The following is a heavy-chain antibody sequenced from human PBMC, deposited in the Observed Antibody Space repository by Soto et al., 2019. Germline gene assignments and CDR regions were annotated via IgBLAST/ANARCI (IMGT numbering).Heavy chain of an antibody. J-gene: IGHJ6*02. V-gene: IGHV1-2*04. CDR2: INPNSGGT. Sequence: QVQLVQSGAEVKKPGASVKISCKASGYTFTGYYMHWVRQAPGQGLEWMGWINPNSGGTNYAQKFQGWVTMTRDTSISTAYMELSRLRSDDTAVYYCARDRVVQAATHYYYGMDVWGQGTTVTVS. CDR1: GYTFTGYY. D-gene: IGHD2-2*01. CDR3: ARDRVVQAATHYYYGMDV.